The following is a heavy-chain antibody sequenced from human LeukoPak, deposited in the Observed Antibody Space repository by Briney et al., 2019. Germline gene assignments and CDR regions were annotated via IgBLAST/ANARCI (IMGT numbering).Heavy chain of an antibody. CDR3: ARDAYCGGDCYYYFDY. CDR2: IKQDGGEK. J-gene: IGHJ4*02. CDR1: GFTFSSYW. V-gene: IGHV3-7*01. Sequence: GGSLRLSGAASGFTFSSYWVGWVRPAPGKGLDWVANIKQDGGEKYYVDSVKGRFSISRDNAANFLYLQMNSLRAEDTAVYYCARDAYCGGDCYYYFDYWGQGTLVTVSS. D-gene: IGHD2-21*02.